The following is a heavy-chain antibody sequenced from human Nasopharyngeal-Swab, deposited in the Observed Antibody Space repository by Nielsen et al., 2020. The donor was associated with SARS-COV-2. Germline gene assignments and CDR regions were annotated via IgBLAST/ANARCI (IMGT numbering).Heavy chain of an antibody. D-gene: IGHD3-22*01. CDR1: GGSISTYY. J-gene: IGHJ4*02. CDR2: IYYNGIT. CDR3: ARGSFFDSSGYYAPSFDY. V-gene: IGHV4-59*01. Sequence: GSLRLSCTVSGGSISTYYWTWIRQPPGKGLEWIGYIYYNGITNYNPSLKSRVTISVDMSQNQFSLRLSSVTAADTAVYYCARGSFFDSSGYYAPSFDYWGQGTLVPSPQ.